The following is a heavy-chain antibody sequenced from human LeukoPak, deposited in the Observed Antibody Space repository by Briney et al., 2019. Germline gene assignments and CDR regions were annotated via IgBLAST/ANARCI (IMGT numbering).Heavy chain of an antibody. Sequence: APGKASCKASGGTFRSYAISWVRQAPGQRLKWIGGIIPIFGIANYEQKFQGRITITPDKSPSTAYMELSSLRSEDTAVYYCAREGSLELQETQYYFDYWGQGTLVTVSS. CDR3: AREGSLELQETQYYFDY. D-gene: IGHD1-7*01. CDR2: IIPIFGIA. V-gene: IGHV1-69*10. CDR1: GGTFRSYA. J-gene: IGHJ4*02.